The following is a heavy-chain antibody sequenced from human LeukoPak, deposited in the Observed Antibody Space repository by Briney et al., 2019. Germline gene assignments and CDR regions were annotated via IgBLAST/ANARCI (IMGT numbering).Heavy chain of an antibody. CDR3: AKGGQMMVEVARRGAFDI. V-gene: IGHV3-23*01. J-gene: IGHJ3*02. CDR1: GFTFSSYA. D-gene: IGHD1-1*01. CDR2: ISYSGGTT. Sequence: PGRSLRLSCAASGFTFSSYAMSWVRQAPGKGLEWVSGISYSGGTTYYADFVKGRFTISRDNSKNTLYLQMNSLRAEDTAVYYCAKGGQMMVEVARRGAFDIWGQGTMVTVSS.